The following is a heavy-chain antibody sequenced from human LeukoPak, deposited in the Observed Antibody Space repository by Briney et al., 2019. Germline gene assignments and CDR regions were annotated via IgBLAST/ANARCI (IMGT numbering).Heavy chain of an antibody. J-gene: IGHJ4*02. CDR1: GGSISYYY. CDR2: IYYSGST. Sequence: SETLSLTCTVSGGSISYYYWSWIRQPPGKGLEWIGYIYYSGSTNYNPSLKSRVTISVDTSKNQFSLKLSSVTAADTAVYYCARGGRRDGHFDYWGQGTLVTVSS. CDR3: ARGGRRDGHFDY. D-gene: IGHD5-24*01. V-gene: IGHV4-59*01.